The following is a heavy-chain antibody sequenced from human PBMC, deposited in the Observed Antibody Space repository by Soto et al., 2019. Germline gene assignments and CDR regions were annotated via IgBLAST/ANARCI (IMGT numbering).Heavy chain of an antibody. J-gene: IGHJ4*02. D-gene: IGHD2-2*01. V-gene: IGHV3-48*01. CDR1: GFTFSSYS. CDR3: AREQYHDY. CDR2: ISSSSTTI. Sequence: GGSLRLSCAASGFTFSSYSMNWVRQAPGKGLEWVSYISSSSTTIYYADSVKGRFTISRDNAKNSLYLQTNSLRAEDTAVYFCAREQYHDYWGQGTLVTVSS.